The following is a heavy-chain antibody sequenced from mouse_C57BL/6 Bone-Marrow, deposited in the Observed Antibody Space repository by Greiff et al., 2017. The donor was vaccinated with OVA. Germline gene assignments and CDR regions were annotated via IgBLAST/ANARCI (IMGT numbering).Heavy chain of an antibody. CDR1: GFTFSSYG. J-gene: IGHJ3*01. Sequence: EVKLMESGGDLVKPGGSLKLSCAASGFTFSSYGMSWVRQTPDKRLEWVATISSGGSYTYYPASVQGRFTISRDNAKNTLYLEMSRLKTEDTAVYECARRIYYYGIWFAYWGQGTRVTVSA. D-gene: IGHD1-1*01. CDR2: ISSGGSYT. V-gene: IGHV5-6*02. CDR3: ARRIYYYGIWFAY.